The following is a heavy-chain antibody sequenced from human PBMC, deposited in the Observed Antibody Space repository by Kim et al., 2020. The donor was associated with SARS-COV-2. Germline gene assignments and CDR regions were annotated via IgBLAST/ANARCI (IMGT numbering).Heavy chain of an antibody. D-gene: IGHD3-22*01. CDR1: GYTLTELS. V-gene: IGHV1-24*01. CDR3: ARDHSSGYAFDI. Sequence: ASVKVSCKVSGYTLTELSMHWVRQAPGKGLEWMGGFDPEDGETIYAQKFQGRVTMTEDTSTDTAYMELSSLRSEDTAVYYCARDHSSGYAFDIWGQGTMVTVSS. CDR2: FDPEDGET. J-gene: IGHJ3*02.